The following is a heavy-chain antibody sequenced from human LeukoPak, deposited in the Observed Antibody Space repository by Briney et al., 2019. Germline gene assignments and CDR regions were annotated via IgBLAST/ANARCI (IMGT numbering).Heavy chain of an antibody. CDR3: ARDRRLNYYDSSGYYLPLGY. D-gene: IGHD3-22*01. V-gene: IGHV7-4-1*02. CDR2: INTNTGNP. J-gene: IGHJ4*02. Sequence: ASVKVSCKASGYTFTGYYIHWVRQAPGQGLEWMGWINTNTGNPTYAQGFTGRFVFSLDTSVSTAYLQISSLKAEDTAVYYCARDRRLNYYDSSGYYLPLGYWGQGTLVTVSS. CDR1: GYTFTGYY.